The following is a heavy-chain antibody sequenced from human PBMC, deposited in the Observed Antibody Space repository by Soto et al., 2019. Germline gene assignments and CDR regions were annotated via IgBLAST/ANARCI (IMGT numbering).Heavy chain of an antibody. CDR2: IYSGGST. J-gene: IGHJ6*02. CDR1: GFDFGDYY. CDR3: ARNYDFWSGYRSNGMDV. D-gene: IGHD3-3*01. Sequence: LRLSCTGSGFDFGDYYMSWIRQAPGKGLEWVSVIYSGGSTYYADSVKGRFTISRDNSKNTLYLQMNSLRAEDTAVYYCARNYDFWSGYRSNGMDVWGQGTSVTVSS. V-gene: IGHV3-53*01.